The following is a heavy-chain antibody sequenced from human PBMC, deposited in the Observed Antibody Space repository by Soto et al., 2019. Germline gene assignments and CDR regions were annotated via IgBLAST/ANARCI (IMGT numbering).Heavy chain of an antibody. V-gene: IGHV1-69*05. CDR3: ARSKGGAYGMDV. J-gene: IGHJ6*02. CDR2: IIPIFGTA. D-gene: IGHD2-15*01. Sequence: GASVKVSCKASGGTFSSYAISWVRQAPGQGLEWMGGIIPIFGTANYAQKFQGRVTITRDTSASTAYMELSSLTSEDTAVYYCARSKGGAYGMDVWGQGTTVTVSS. CDR1: GGTFSSYA.